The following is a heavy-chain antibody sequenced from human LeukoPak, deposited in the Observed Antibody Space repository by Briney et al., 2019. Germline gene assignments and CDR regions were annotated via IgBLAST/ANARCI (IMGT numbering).Heavy chain of an antibody. CDR3: AKDANYFDSGSYLIPFDF. CDR1: GFTFSRNA. Sequence: GGSLRLSCAVSGFTFSRNAMNWVRQAPGKGLEWVASISGNGLGTYYADSVKGRFNISRDNSKNTLYSHMESLRTEDTAVYYCAKDANYFDSGSYLIPFDFWGQGTRVTVSS. J-gene: IGHJ4*02. V-gene: IGHV3-23*01. CDR2: ISGNGLGT. D-gene: IGHD1-26*01.